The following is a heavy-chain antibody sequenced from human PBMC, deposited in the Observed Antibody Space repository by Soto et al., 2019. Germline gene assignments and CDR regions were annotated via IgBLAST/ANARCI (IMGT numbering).Heavy chain of an antibody. V-gene: IGHV4-59*08. J-gene: IGHJ4*02. D-gene: IGHD3-22*01. CDR1: GGSISSYY. CDR2: IYYSGST. CDR3: ARTPYDSSGFTLDY. Sequence: SETLSLTCTVSGGSISSYYWSWIRQPPGKGLEWIGYIYYSGSTNYNPSLKSRVTISVDTSKNQFSLKLSSVTAADPAVYYCARTPYDSSGFTLDYWGQGTLLTVS.